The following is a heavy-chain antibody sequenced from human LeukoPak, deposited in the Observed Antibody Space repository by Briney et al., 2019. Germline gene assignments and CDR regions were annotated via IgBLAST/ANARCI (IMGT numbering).Heavy chain of an antibody. CDR3: ARGLEGYSAGWSRFFEY. J-gene: IGHJ4*02. V-gene: IGHV4-38-2*01. Sequence: PSETLSLTCGVSGYSISRGYYWGWIRPPPGNGLEWIGNIYHTGSTYYNPSLRSRVTISVDTSKNQFFLKLTSVTAADTAAYYCARGLEGYSAGWSRFFEYWGQGTLATVSS. CDR2: IYHTGST. CDR1: GYSISRGYY. D-gene: IGHD6-19*01.